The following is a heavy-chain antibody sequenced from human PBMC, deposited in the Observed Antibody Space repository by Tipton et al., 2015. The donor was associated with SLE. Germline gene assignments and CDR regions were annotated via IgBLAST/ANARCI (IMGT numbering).Heavy chain of an antibody. D-gene: IGHD3-16*02. CDR2: VYYSGST. Sequence: TLSLTCPLSGGFISGSGYYWGWIRQPPGKGLEWIGNVYYSGSTYYNPSLSSRLTLLVDTSTNQFSLKLTSVTAADTAVYYCARGLAYDYVWGSYRQYYFDYWGQGTLVTVSS. CDR1: GGFISGSGYY. J-gene: IGHJ4*02. CDR3: ARGLAYDYVWGSYRQYYFDY. V-gene: IGHV4-39*07.